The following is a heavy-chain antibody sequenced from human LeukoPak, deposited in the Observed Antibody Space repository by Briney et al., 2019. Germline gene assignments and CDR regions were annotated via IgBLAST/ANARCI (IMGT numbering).Heavy chain of an antibody. J-gene: IGHJ4*02. Sequence: ASVKVSCKASGYTFTSYGISWVRQAPGQGLEWMGWISAYNGNTNYAQKLQGRVTMTTDTSTSTAYMELRSLRSDDTAVYYCARESDPDYYGDYAWFDYWGQGNLVTVSS. CDR2: ISAYNGNT. V-gene: IGHV1-18*01. CDR3: ARESDPDYYGDYAWFDY. D-gene: IGHD4-17*01. CDR1: GYTFTSYG.